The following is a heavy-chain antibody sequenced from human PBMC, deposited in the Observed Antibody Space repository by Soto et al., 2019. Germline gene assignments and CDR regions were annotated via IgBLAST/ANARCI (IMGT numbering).Heavy chain of an antibody. V-gene: IGHV4-34*01. Sequence: PSETLSLTCAVYGGSFSGYYWSWIRQPPGKGLEWIGEINHSGSTNYNPSLKSRVTISVDTSKNQFSLKLSSVTAADTAVYYCARGGCSYGWGAFDIWGQGTMVTVSS. CDR3: ARGGCSYGWGAFDI. D-gene: IGHD5-18*01. CDR1: GGSFSGYY. J-gene: IGHJ3*02. CDR2: INHSGST.